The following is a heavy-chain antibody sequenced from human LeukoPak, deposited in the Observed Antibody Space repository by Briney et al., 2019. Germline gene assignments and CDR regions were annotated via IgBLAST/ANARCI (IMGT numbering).Heavy chain of an antibody. CDR3: ARDHPYYYGSGSSGLGYYYGMDV. D-gene: IGHD3-10*01. J-gene: IGHJ6*02. CDR1: GGSISSYY. Sequence: SETLSLTCTVSGGSISSYYWIWIRQPPGKGLEWIEYIYYSGSTNYNPSLKRRVTISVATSKNQFSLKLSSVTAAAPAVYYCARDHPYYYGSGSSGLGYYYGMDVWGQGTTVTVSS. V-gene: IGHV4-59*01. CDR2: IYYSGST.